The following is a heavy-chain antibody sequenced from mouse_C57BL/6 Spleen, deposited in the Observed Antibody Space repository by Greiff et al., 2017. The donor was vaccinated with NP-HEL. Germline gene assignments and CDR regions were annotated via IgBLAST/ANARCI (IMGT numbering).Heavy chain of an antibody. CDR3: TTPYYYGSSSYWYFDV. CDR2: IDPEDGDT. Sequence: VHVKQSGAELVRPGASVKLSCTASGFNIKDYYMHWVKQRPEQGLEWIGRIDPEDGDTEYAPKFQGKATMTADTSSNTAYLQLSSLTSEDTAVYYCTTPYYYGSSSYWYFDVWGTGTTVTVSS. J-gene: IGHJ1*03. D-gene: IGHD1-1*01. CDR1: GFNIKDYY. V-gene: IGHV14-1*01.